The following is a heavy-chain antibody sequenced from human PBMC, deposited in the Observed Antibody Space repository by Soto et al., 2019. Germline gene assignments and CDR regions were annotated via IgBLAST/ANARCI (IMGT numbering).Heavy chain of an antibody. V-gene: IGHV3-74*01. J-gene: IGHJ6*03. D-gene: IGHD2-8*02. CDR1: GLTFSSYW. CDR2: LNGDGSST. CDR3: ARGYWATEYYYYYYMDV. Sequence: GGSLRLSCAASGLTFSSYWMHWVRQAPGKGLVWVSRLNGDGSSTSYADSVKGRFTNSRDNAKNTLYLQMNSLTADDTAVYYCARGYWATEYYYYYYMDVWGKGTTVTVSS.